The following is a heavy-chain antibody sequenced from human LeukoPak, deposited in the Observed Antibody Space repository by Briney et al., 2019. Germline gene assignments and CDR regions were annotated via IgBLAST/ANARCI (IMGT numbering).Heavy chain of an antibody. CDR1: GYTFTNYH. Sequence: ASVKVSCKASGYTFTNYHINWVRQAAGQGLEWMTWINPDTGDKGYARKFQDRVNITTDASISTAYMELSSLSSEDTGVYFCARTTSMTASGYDYWGERTLVTVSS. J-gene: IGHJ4*02. CDR2: INPDTGDK. V-gene: IGHV1-8*03. CDR3: ARTTSMTASGYDY. D-gene: IGHD2-21*02.